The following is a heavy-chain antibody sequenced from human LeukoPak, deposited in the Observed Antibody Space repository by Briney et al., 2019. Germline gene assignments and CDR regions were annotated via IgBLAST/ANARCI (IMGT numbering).Heavy chain of an antibody. J-gene: IGHJ4*02. Sequence: SETLSLTCTVSGGSISSYYWSWIRQPPGKGLEWIGYIYYSGSTNYNPSLKSRVTISVDTSKNQFSLKLSSVTAADTAVYYCARDRGYSYGIDNWGQGTLVTVSS. CDR3: ARDRGYSYGIDN. D-gene: IGHD5-18*01. CDR1: GGSISSYY. V-gene: IGHV4-59*01. CDR2: IYYSGST.